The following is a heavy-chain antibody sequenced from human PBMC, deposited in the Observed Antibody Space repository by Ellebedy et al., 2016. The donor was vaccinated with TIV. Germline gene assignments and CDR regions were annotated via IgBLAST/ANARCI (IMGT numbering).Heavy chain of an antibody. CDR3: AKKLDS. Sequence: SETLSLTCTVSGDFMSSGGYYWSWIRQHPGKGLEWIGYIYWSGRSLYNPSLKSRLTISVDKSSNQFSLTLTSATAADTAVYYCAKKLDSWGRGTLVTVSS. D-gene: IGHD1-1*01. J-gene: IGHJ5*01. V-gene: IGHV4-31*03. CDR2: IYWSGRS. CDR1: GDFMSSGGYY.